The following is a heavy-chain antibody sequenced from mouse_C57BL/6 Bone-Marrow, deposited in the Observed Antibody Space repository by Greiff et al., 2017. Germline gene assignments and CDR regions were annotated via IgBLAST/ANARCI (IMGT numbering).Heavy chain of an antibody. CDR1: GYTFTDYE. J-gene: IGHJ2*01. CDR2: IDPETGGT. D-gene: IGHD1-1*01. V-gene: IGHV1-15*01. Sequence: SGAELVRPGASVTLSCKASGYTFTDYEMHWVKRTPVHGLEWIGAIDPETGGTAYNQKFKGKAILTADKSSSTAYMELRSLTSEDSAVYYCTKSTVVATDYWGQGTTLTVSS. CDR3: TKSTVVATDY.